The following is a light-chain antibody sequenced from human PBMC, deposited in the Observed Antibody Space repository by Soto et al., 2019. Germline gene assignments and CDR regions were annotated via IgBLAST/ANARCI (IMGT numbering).Light chain of an antibody. Sequence: DIVMTQSPATLSVAPGERVTFSCRASQGVSRKLAWYQHKPGQAPRLLISGASTGATGIPARFSGSGSGTDFTLTISRLEPEDFAVYYCQHYYTSYTTFGQGTKVDIK. J-gene: IGKJ1*01. CDR3: QHYYTSYTT. CDR2: GAS. CDR1: QGVSRK. V-gene: IGKV3-15*01.